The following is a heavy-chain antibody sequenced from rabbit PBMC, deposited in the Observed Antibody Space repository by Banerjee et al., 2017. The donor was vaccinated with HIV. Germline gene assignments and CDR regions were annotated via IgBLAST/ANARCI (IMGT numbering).Heavy chain of an antibody. CDR1: GFDFSHYG. V-gene: IGHV1S47*01. CDR2: IDPIFTTT. Sequence: EQLVESGGGLVQPGGSLKLSCKASGFDFSHYGVSWVRQAPGKGLGWIGYIDPIFTTTRCAGWLNGRYTISMDIGPHTLSLQLSRLTGADTAAYCCVRVQARMLDLWGPGTLVTVS. D-gene: IGHD6-1*01. J-gene: IGHJ4*01. CDR3: VRVQARMLDL.